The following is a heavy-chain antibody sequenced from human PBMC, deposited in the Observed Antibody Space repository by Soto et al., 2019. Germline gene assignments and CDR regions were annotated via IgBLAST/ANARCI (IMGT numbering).Heavy chain of an antibody. CDR1: GYTFTGYY. Sequence: ASVKVSCKASGYTFTGYYMHWVRQAPGQGLEWMGWINPNSGGTNYAQKFQGRVTMTRDTSISTAYMELSRLRSDDTAVYYCARAIVGATLPDLDGFDPWGKGTRVTVS. CDR3: ARAIVGATLPDLDGFDP. CDR2: INPNSGGT. V-gene: IGHV1-2*02. D-gene: IGHD1-26*01. J-gene: IGHJ5*02.